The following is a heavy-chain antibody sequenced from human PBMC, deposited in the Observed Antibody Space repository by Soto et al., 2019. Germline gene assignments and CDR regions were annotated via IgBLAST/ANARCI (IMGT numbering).Heavy chain of an antibody. J-gene: IGHJ6*02. CDR3: ARGGGGNHYYYGMDV. D-gene: IGHD1-26*01. CDR1: GYTFTSYG. V-gene: IGHV1-18*01. CDR2: ISADNGNT. Sequence: QVQLVQSGAEVKKPGASVKVSCKASGYTFTSYGISWVRQAPGQGLEWMGWISADNGNTNYAQKLQGRVTMTTDTATSKAYKELRSLSSDDTAVYYCARGGGGNHYYYGMDVWGQGTTVTVSS.